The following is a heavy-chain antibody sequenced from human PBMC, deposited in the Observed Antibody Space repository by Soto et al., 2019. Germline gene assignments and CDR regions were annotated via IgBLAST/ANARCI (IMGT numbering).Heavy chain of an antibody. J-gene: IGHJ6*02. CDR1: GYSFTSYW. D-gene: IGHD3-16*01. V-gene: IGHV5-10-1*01. CDR2: IDPSDSYT. Sequence: VASLKISCKGSGYSFTSYWISWVRQMPGKGLEWMGRIDPSDSYTNYSPSFQGHVTISADKSISTAYLQWSSLKASDISMYDYARGGGYFYGMDFWGQGTTVTVSS. CDR3: ARGGGYFYGMDF.